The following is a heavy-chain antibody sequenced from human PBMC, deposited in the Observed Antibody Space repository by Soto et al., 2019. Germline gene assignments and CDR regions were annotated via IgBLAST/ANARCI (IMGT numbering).Heavy chain of an antibody. J-gene: IGHJ6*02. Sequence: HPGGSLRLSCAASGFTFSSYEMNWVRQAPGKGLEWVSYITESGGTMYYADSVKGRFTISRDNAKNSLYLQMNSLRAEDTAVYYCARSLSAIGYYYYGVDVWGQGTTVTVSS. D-gene: IGHD3-16*01. CDR2: ITESGGTM. CDR1: GFTFSSYE. CDR3: ARSLSAIGYYYYGVDV. V-gene: IGHV3-48*03.